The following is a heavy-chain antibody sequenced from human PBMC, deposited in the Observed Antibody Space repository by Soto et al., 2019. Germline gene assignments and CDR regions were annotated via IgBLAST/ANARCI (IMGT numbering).Heavy chain of an antibody. CDR2: ISSSSSTI. D-gene: IGHD5-12*01. CDR1: GFTFSSYS. J-gene: IGHJ4*02. V-gene: IGHV3-48*01. CDR3: ARDLTPPIVATIGY. Sequence: GGSLRLSCAASGFTFSSYSMNWVRQAPGKGLEWVSYISSSSSTIYYADSVEGRFTTSRDNAKNSLYLQMNSLRAEDTAVYYCARDLTPPIVATIGYWGQGTLVTVSS.